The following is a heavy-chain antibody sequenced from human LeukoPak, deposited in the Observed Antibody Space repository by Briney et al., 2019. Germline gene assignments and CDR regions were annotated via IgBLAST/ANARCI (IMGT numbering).Heavy chain of an antibody. CDR1: GGSISSYY. D-gene: IGHD6-25*01. V-gene: IGHV4-59*01. CDR3: ARTAALLLQWYFDL. J-gene: IGHJ2*01. Sequence: SETLSLTCTVSGGSISSYYWIWIRQPPGKGLEWIGYISYSGRTDYNPSLKSRVTISVDTSENHFSLKLTSVTAADTSVYYCARTAALLLQWYFDLWGRGTLVSVSS. CDR2: ISYSGRT.